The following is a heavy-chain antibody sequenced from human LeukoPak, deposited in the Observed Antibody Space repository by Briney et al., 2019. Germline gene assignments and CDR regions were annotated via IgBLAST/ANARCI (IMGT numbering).Heavy chain of an antibody. V-gene: IGHV4-31*03. CDR3: ARSGYSSSWNRLLNWFDP. Sequence: PSETLSLTCTVSGGSISSGGYYWSWIRQHPGKGLEWIGYIYYSGSTYYNPSLKSRVTISVDTSKNQFSLKLSSVTAADTAVYYCARSGYSSSWNRLLNWFDPWGQGTLVTVSS. CDR1: GGSISSGGYY. J-gene: IGHJ5*02. D-gene: IGHD6-13*01. CDR2: IYYSGST.